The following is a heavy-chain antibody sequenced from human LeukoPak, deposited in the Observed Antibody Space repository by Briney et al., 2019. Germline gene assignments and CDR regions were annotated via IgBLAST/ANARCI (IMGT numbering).Heavy chain of an antibody. V-gene: IGHV3-64D*06. CDR2: ISSNGGST. Sequence: RTGGSLRLSCSVSGFTFSTYVMHWVRQAPGKGLEYVSAISSNGGSTYYADSVKGRFTISRDNSKNTLYLQMSSLRAEDTAVYYCVKGGSLIQLPYPFDYWGQGTLVTVSS. D-gene: IGHD5-18*01. CDR3: VKGGSLIQLPYPFDY. CDR1: GFTFSTYV. J-gene: IGHJ4*02.